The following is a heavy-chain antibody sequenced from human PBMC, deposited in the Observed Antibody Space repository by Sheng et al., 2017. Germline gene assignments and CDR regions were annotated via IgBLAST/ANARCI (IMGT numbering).Heavy chain of an antibody. CDR1: GFTVNNDY. CDR2: IYSGGNT. D-gene: IGHD3-22*01. V-gene: IGHV3-53*01. J-gene: IGHJ4*02. CDR3: ATLNSGYFYNY. Sequence: EVQLVESGGGLIHPGRSLRLSCAASGFTVNNDYMSWVRQAPGKGLEWVSLIYSGGNTFYADSVKGRFTISSDNSKNTLYLQMNSLRVEDTAIYYCATLNSGYFYNYWGQGTLVTVS.